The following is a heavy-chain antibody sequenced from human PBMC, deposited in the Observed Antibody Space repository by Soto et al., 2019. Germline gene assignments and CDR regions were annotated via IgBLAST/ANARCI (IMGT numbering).Heavy chain of an antibody. CDR1: GFTFSSYS. V-gene: IGHV3-48*02. CDR2: ISSNSRTM. J-gene: IGHJ6*02. CDR3: ARDMTYRMDV. D-gene: IGHD2-21*02. Sequence: GGSLRLSCAASGFTFSSYSMKWVRQAPGKGLEWVSYISSNSRTMFYADSVKGRFTISRDNAKNSLYLQMSSLRDEDTAVYYCARDMTYRMDVWGQGTTVTVSS.